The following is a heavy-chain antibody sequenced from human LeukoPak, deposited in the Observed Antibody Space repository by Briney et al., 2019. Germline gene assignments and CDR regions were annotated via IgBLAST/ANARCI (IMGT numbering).Heavy chain of an antibody. D-gene: IGHD2-15*01. CDR1: GFTFSSYA. J-gene: IGHJ4*02. CDR2: ISYDGSNK. V-gene: IGHV3-30-3*01. CDR3: ARASGGSCSSVPFDY. Sequence: HPGGSLRLSCAASGFTFSSYAMHWVRKAPGKGLEWVAVISYDGSNKYYADSVKGRFTISRDNSKNTLYLQLNSLRPEDTAVFYCARASGGSCSSVPFDYWGQGTLVTVSS.